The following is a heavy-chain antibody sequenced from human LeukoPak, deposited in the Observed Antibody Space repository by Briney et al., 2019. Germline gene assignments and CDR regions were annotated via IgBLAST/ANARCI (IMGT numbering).Heavy chain of an antibody. Sequence: KPGGSLRLSCAASGFTFSSAWLSWVRQTPGKGLEWVGRIKSKSDGGTTDYAAPVKGRFSISRDDSKNTLYLQMNSLKTEDTAVYYCTTVRDHCFDYWGQGTLVTVSS. J-gene: IGHJ4*02. CDR1: GFTFSSAW. CDR2: IKSKSDGGTT. V-gene: IGHV3-15*01. CDR3: TTVRDHCFDY.